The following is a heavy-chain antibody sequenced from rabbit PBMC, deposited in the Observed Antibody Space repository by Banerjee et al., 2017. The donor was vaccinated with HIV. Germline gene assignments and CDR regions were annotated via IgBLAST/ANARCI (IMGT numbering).Heavy chain of an antibody. CDR1: GFSFSSGYD. Sequence: QEQLDESGGGLVQPEGSLTLTCTPSGFSFSSGYDMCWVRQAPGKGLEWIACIYTGDGDTYYASWAEGRVTISKASSTTVTLQMTSLTAADTATYFCARDRDAAVPGYGYDLWGPGTLVTVS. CDR2: IYTGDGDT. J-gene: IGHJ4*01. D-gene: IGHD6-1*01. V-gene: IGHV1S45*01. CDR3: ARDRDAAVPGYGYDL.